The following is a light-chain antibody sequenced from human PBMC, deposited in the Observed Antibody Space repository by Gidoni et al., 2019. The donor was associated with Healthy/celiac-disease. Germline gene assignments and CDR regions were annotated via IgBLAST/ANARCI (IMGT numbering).Light chain of an antibody. CDR1: QGISSY. J-gene: IGKJ2*01. V-gene: IGKV1-9*01. CDR3: QQLNSYPRT. Sequence: DIQWTQSPSFLSASVGGRVTITCRASQGISSYLAWYQQKPGKAPKLLIYAASTLQSGVPARFSGSGSGTEFTLTISSLQPEDFATYYCQQLNSYPRTFGQGTKLEIK. CDR2: AAS.